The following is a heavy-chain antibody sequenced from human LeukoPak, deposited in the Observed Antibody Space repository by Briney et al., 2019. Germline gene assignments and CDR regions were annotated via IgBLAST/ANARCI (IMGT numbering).Heavy chain of an antibody. D-gene: IGHD3-10*01. J-gene: IGHJ3*02. CDR1: GYSISSGYY. V-gene: IGHV4-38-2*02. Sequence: SETLSLTCTVSGYSISSGYYWGWIRQPPGKGLEWIGSIYHSGSTYYNPSLKSRVTISVDTSKNQFSLKLSSVTAADTAVYYCARTLYYYGSGSYYNDAFDIWAKGQWSPSLQ. CDR2: IYHSGST. CDR3: ARTLYYYGSGSYYNDAFDI.